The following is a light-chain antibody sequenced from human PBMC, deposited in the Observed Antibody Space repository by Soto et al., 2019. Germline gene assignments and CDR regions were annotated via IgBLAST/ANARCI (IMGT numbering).Light chain of an antibody. Sequence: EVVLTQSPGTLSLSPGERATLSCRASQSVSISYLAWYQQKPGQAPRLLIYGTSRRATGIPDRFSGSGSGTDFTLTISRLEPEDFAVYYCQQYDNSPPWTFGQGTKVEFK. V-gene: IGKV3-20*01. CDR2: GTS. J-gene: IGKJ1*01. CDR1: QSVSISY. CDR3: QQYDNSPPWT.